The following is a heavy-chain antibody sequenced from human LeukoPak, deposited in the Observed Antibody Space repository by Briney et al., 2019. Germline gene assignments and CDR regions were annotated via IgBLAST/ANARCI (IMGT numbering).Heavy chain of an antibody. Sequence: GGSLRLSCAASGFTFSDYYMSWVRQAPGEGLEWVSYISSTSSTIYYADSVKGRFTISRDNAKNSLYLQMNSLRAEDMAVYYCARGARALSRDILTGYYRYYFDYWGQGTLVTVSA. CDR2: ISSTSSTI. D-gene: IGHD3-9*01. V-gene: IGHV3-11*01. CDR1: GFTFSDYY. CDR3: ARGARALSRDILTGYYRYYFDY. J-gene: IGHJ4*02.